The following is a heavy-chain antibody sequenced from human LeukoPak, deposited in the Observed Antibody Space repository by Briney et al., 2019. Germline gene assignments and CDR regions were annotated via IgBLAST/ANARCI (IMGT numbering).Heavy chain of an antibody. Sequence: SETLSLTCTVSGGSISSYYWSWIRQPPGKGLEWIGGINHSGSTNYNPSLKSRVTISVDTSKNQFSLKLSSVTAADTAVYYCASSSAGELFDFDYWGQGTLVTVSS. CDR2: INHSGST. CDR3: ASSSAGELFDFDY. V-gene: IGHV4-34*01. J-gene: IGHJ4*02. D-gene: IGHD3-10*01. CDR1: GGSISSYY.